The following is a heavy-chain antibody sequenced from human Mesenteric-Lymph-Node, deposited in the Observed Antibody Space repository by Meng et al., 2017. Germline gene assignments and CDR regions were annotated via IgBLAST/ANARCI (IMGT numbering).Heavy chain of an antibody. CDR3: ARGKYYYGSGSYYEGDDY. CDR1: GYTFTSYA. D-gene: IGHD3-10*01. V-gene: IGHV7-4-1*02. J-gene: IGHJ4*02. CDR2: INTNTGNP. Sequence: VQVWQSGLELKKPGASVKVSCKASGYTFTSYAMNWVRQAPGQGLEWMGWINTNTGNPTYAQGFTGRFVFSLDTSVSTAYLQISSLKAEDTAVYYCARGKYYYGSGSYYEGDDYWGQGTLVTVSS.